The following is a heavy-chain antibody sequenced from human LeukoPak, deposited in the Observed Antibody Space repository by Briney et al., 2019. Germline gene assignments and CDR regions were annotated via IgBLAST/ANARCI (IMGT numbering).Heavy chain of an antibody. CDR3: ARRFYYAMDV. CDR2: INPSSGDT. D-gene: IGHD3-16*01. V-gene: IGHV1-2*02. J-gene: IGHJ6*02. CDR1: GYTLTELS. Sequence: ASVKVSCKVSGYTLTELSMHWVRQAPGKGLEWMGWINPSSGDTNYAQKFQGRVTMTRDTSISTAYMELSRLRSDDAAVYYCARRFYYAMDVWGQGTTVTVSS.